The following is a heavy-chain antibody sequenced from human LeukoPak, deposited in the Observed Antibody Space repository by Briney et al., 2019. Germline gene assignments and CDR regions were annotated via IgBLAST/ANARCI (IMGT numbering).Heavy chain of an antibody. V-gene: IGHV3-74*01. Sequence: GGSLRLSCAASGFTFSSYWMHWVCQAPGKGLVWVSRINSDGSSTSYADSVKGRLTISRDNAKNTLYLQMNSLRAEDTAVYYCASGDYYYYGMDVWGQGTTVTVSS. D-gene: IGHD3-16*01. CDR1: GFTFSSYW. J-gene: IGHJ6*02. CDR2: INSDGSST. CDR3: ASGDYYYYGMDV.